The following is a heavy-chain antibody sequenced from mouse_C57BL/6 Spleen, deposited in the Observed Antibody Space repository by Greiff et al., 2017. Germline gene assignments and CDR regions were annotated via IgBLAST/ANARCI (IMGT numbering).Heavy chain of an antibody. J-gene: IGHJ3*01. CDR3: AKGDSSGYGGWFAD. CDR2: INPNNGGT. V-gene: IGHV1-26*01. CDR1: GYTFTDYY. Sequence: VQLQQSGPELVKPGASVKISCKASGYTFTDYYMNWVKQSHGKSLEWIGDINPNNGGTSYNQKFKGEATLTVDKSSSKAYMELRSLTSEDSAVDYWAKGDSSGYGGWFADWGQGTLVTVAA. D-gene: IGHD3-2*02.